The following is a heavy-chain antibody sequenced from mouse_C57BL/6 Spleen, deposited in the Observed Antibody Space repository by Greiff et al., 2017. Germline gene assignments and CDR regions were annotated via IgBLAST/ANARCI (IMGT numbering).Heavy chain of an antibody. CDR2: IYPGSGST. CDR1: GYTFTSYW. D-gene: IGHD1-1*01. J-gene: IGHJ2*01. Sequence: QVQLKQSGAELVKPGASVKMSCKASGYTFTSYWITWVKQRPGQGLEWIGDIYPGSGSTNYNEKFKSKATLTVDTSSSTAYMQLSSLTSEDSAVYYCARGGTTVPDYWGQGTTLTVSS. V-gene: IGHV1-55*01. CDR3: ARGGTTVPDY.